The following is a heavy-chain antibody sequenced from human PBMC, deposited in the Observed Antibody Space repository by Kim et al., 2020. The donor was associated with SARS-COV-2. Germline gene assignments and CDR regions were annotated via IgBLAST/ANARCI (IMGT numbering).Heavy chain of an antibody. CDR3: ARELGLITHARYFHY. CDR1: GFTFSSSW. Sequence: GGSRRLSCAVSGFTFSSSWMSWVRQSPGKGLEWGANIKQDGSEKYYVDSLKGRFNISRDNAKNSLFLDMNSLRAEDTAVDYCARELGLITHARYFHYWC. CDR2: IKQDGSEK. V-gene: IGHV3-7*03. D-gene: IGHD3-22*01. J-gene: IGHJ4*01.